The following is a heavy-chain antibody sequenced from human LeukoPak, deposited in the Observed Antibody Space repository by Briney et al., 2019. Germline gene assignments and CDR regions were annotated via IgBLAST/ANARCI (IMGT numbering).Heavy chain of an antibody. Sequence: ASVKVSCKASGYTFTSYGISWVRQAPGQGLEWMGWISAYNGNTNYAQKLQGRVTMTTDTSTSTAYMELRSLRSDDTAVYYCARDGSCSSTSCYVTPIDYGGQGPLFTVS. V-gene: IGHV1-18*01. CDR1: GYTFTSYG. J-gene: IGHJ4*02. CDR2: ISAYNGNT. D-gene: IGHD2-2*01. CDR3: ARDGSCSSTSCYVTPIDY.